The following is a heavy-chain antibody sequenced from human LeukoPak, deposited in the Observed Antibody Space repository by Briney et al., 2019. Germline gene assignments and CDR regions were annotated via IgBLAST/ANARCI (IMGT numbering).Heavy chain of an antibody. CDR3: ARKVGLYSSSDPNGGFGP. CDR2: IYHSGST. Sequence: SGTLSLTCAVSGGSISSSNWWSWVRQPPGKGLEWIGEIYHSGSTNYNPSLKSRVTISVDKSKNQFSLKLSSVTAADTAVYYCARKVGLYSSSDPNGGFGPWGQGTLVTVSS. D-gene: IGHD6-13*01. CDR1: GGSISSSNW. J-gene: IGHJ5*02. V-gene: IGHV4-4*02.